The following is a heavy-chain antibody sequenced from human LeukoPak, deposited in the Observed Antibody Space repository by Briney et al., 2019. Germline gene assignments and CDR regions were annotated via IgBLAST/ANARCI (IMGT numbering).Heavy chain of an antibody. CDR2: ISYDGSNK. CDR3: ADDYGGNSVY. Sequence: GGSLRLSCAASGFTFSSYAMHWVRQAPGKGLEWVAVISYDGSNKYYADSVKGRFTISRDNSKNTLYLQINSLRAEDTAVYYCADDYGGNSVYWGQGTLVTVSS. J-gene: IGHJ4*02. V-gene: IGHV3-30-3*01. CDR1: GFTFSSYA. D-gene: IGHD4-17*01.